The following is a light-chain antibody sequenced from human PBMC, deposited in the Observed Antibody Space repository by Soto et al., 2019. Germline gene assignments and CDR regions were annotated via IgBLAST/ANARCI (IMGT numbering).Light chain of an antibody. CDR1: QSVSNNY. CDR2: GAS. J-gene: IGKJ1*01. V-gene: IGKV3-20*01. Sequence: EIVLTQSPGTLSLSPGARATLSCRASQSVSNNYLAWYQQKPGQAPRLLIYGASNRATGIPDRFSGSGSGTDFTLTISSLEPEDSAVYHCQQYGSSWWAFGHGTKVDIK. CDR3: QQYGSSWWA.